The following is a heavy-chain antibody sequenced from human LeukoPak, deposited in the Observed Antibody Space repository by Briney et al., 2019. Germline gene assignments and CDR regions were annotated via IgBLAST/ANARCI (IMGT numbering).Heavy chain of an antibody. D-gene: IGHD3-10*01. J-gene: IGHJ4*02. V-gene: IGHV4-34*01. CDR1: GGSFSGYY. CDR2: INHSGST. CDR3: ARGYYYGSGSYFNY. Sequence: SETLSLTCAVYGGSFSGYYWSWIRQPPGKGLEWIGEINHSGSTNYNPSLKSRVTISVDTSKNQFSLKLGSVTAADTAVYYCARGYYYGSGSYFNYWGQGTLVTVSS.